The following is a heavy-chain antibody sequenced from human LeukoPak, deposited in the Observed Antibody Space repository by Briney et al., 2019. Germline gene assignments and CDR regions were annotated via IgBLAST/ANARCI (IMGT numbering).Heavy chain of an antibody. D-gene: IGHD3-10*02. CDR2: ISSSGSNI. CDR1: GFTFSSYE. Sequence: GGSLRLSCAASGFTFSSYEMNWVRQAPGKGLEWVSYISSSGSNIYYADTVKGRFTISRDNAKNSLYLQMNSLRAEDTAVYYCAELGITMIGGVWGKGTTVTISS. J-gene: IGHJ6*04. CDR3: AELGITMIGGV. V-gene: IGHV3-48*03.